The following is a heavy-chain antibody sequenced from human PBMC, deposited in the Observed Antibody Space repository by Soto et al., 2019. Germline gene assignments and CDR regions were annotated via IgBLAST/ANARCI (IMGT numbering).Heavy chain of an antibody. CDR1: GFTFSSYA. CDR2: ISYDGSNK. Sequence: QVQLVESGGGVVQPGRSLRLSCAASGFTFSSYAMHWVRQAPGKGLEWVAVISYDGSNKYYADSVKGRFTISRDNSKNTLYLQMNSLRAEDTAVYYCARELAGSANTTLYYYYGMDVGGQGTTVTVSS. D-gene: IGHD3-10*01. CDR3: ARELAGSANTTLYYYYGMDV. J-gene: IGHJ6*02. V-gene: IGHV3-30-3*01.